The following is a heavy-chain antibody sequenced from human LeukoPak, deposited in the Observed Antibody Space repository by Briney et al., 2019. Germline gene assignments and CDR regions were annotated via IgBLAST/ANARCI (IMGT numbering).Heavy chain of an antibody. CDR3: AKDRGAYDYVWGSYDWFDP. Sequence: GGSLRLSCAASGFTFSSYGMHWVRQAPGKGLEWVAFIRYDGTNKYYADSVKGRFTISRDNYKNTLYLKMNNLRAEDTAVYYCAKDRGAYDYVWGSYDWFDPWGQGTLVTVSS. V-gene: IGHV3-30*02. J-gene: IGHJ5*02. CDR1: GFTFSSYG. CDR2: IRYDGTNK. D-gene: IGHD3-16*01.